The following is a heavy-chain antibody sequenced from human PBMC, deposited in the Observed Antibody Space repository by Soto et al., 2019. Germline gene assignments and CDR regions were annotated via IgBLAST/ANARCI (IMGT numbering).Heavy chain of an antibody. CDR3: AKERGYSGYALIDY. D-gene: IGHD5-12*01. V-gene: IGHV3-30*18. CDR2: ISYDGSNK. J-gene: IGHJ4*02. Sequence: PGGSLRLSCAASGFTFSSYGMHWVRQAPGKGLEWVAVISYDGSNKYYADSVKGRFTISRDNSKNTLYLQMNSLRAEDTAVYYCAKERGYSGYALIDYWGQGTLVTVSS. CDR1: GFTFSSYG.